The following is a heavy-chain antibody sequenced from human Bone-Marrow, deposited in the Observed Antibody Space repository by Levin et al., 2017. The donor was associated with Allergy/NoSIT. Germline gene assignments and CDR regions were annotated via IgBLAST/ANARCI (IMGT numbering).Heavy chain of an antibody. V-gene: IGHV3-9*01. D-gene: IGHD5-18*01. CDR2: ISWNSGSI. J-gene: IGHJ4*02. CDR1: GFTFDDYA. CDR3: AKGGLGYGNYFDY. Sequence: SLKISCAASGFTFDDYAMHWVRQAPGKGLEWVSGISWNSGSIGYADSVKGRFTISRDNAKNSLYLQMNSLRAEDTALYYCAKGGLGYGNYFDYWGQGTLVTVSS.